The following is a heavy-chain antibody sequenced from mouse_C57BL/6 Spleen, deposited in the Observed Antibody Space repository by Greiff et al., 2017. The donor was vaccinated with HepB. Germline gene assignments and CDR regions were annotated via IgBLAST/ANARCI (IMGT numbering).Heavy chain of an antibody. Sequence: VQLQQSGPELVKPGASVKISCKASGYSFTGYYMNWVKQSPEKSLEWIGEINPSTGGTTYNQKFKAKATLTVDKSSSTAYMQLKSLTSEDSAVYYCARGNYGSPYYAMDYWGQGTSVTVSS. CDR3: ARGNYGSPYYAMDY. V-gene: IGHV1-42*01. CDR1: GYSFTGYY. J-gene: IGHJ4*01. D-gene: IGHD1-1*01. CDR2: INPSTGGT.